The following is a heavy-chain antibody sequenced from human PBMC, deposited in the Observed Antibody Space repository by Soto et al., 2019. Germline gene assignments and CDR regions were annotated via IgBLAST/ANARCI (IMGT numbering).Heavy chain of an antibody. J-gene: IGHJ4*02. D-gene: IGHD3-22*01. V-gene: IGHV1-69*01. CDR3: ARSRESSYYDSSGYPRFDY. CDR2: IIPIFGTA. CDR1: GGTFSSYA. Sequence: QVQLVQSGAEVKKPGSSVKASCKASGGTFSSYAISWVRQAPGQGLEWMGGIIPIFGTANYAQKFQGRVTITADESTSTAYMELSSLRSEDTAVYYCARSRESSYYDSSGYPRFDYWGQGTLVTVSS.